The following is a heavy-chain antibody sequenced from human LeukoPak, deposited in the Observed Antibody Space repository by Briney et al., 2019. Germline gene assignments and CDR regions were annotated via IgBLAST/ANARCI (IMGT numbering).Heavy chain of an antibody. CDR1: GFTFSSYA. CDR2: ISGSGGST. J-gene: IGHJ4*02. D-gene: IGHD6-6*01. Sequence: PGGSLRLSCAASGFTFSSYAMSWVRQAPGKGLECVSAISGSGGSTYYADSVKGRFTISRHNSKNTLYLQMNSLRAEDTAVYYCQLVSSSSGDCWGQGTLVTVSS. CDR3: QLVSSSSGDC. V-gene: IGHV3-23*01.